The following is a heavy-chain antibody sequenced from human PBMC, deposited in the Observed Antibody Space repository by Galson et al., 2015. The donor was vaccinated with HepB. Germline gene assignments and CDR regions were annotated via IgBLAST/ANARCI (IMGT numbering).Heavy chain of an antibody. CDR3: ARPLVLNGRFTPGVGPFHI. Sequence: TLSLTCAVSGVSVSGGQYYWGWIRQSPTKGLEWIGSIYFGGRTYFSPSFQSRVAMSVDTSKNRLSLTLRSVTAADTAVYYCARPLVLNGRFTPGVGPFHIWGHGTMVTVSA. D-gene: IGHD2-8*01. CDR1: GVSVSGGQYY. CDR2: IYFGGRT. J-gene: IGHJ3*02. V-gene: IGHV4-39*01.